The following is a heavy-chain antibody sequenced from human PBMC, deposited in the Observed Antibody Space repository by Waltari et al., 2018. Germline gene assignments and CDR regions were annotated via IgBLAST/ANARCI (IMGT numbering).Heavy chain of an antibody. CDR2: RSPSLGTA. V-gene: IGHV1-69*05. Sequence: QVQLVQSGAAVTKPGSSVKVSCKASGGSFSSYAISWVRQAAGQGLEWMGGRSPSLGTANYEQKCQGRVTIPKAESTRTSSRELSSLRSEVTAVHYCARAPAPRRAVAGPQYYFDYGAQGTLVTASS. CDR3: ARAPAPRRAVAGPQYYFDY. J-gene: IGHJ4*02. CDR1: GGSFSSYA. D-gene: IGHD6-19*01.